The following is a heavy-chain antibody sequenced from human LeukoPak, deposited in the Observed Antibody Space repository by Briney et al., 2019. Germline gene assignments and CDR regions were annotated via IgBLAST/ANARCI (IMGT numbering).Heavy chain of an antibody. V-gene: IGHV3-7*01. CDR1: GFTFSSYW. J-gene: IGHJ4*02. Sequence: GGSLRLSCAASGFTFSSYWMSWVRQAPGKGLEGVANINRDASEKYYVDSVKGRFTISRDNAKNSLYLQMNSLRAEDTAVYYCASLVGTTRAFDYWGQGTLVTVSS. CDR2: INRDASEK. CDR3: ASLVGTTRAFDY. D-gene: IGHD1-26*01.